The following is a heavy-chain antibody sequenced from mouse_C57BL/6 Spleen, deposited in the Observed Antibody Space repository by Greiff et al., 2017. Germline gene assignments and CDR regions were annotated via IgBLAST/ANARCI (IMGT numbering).Heavy chain of an antibody. V-gene: IGHV1-82*01. CDR3: ARGDYGSSFYAMDY. D-gene: IGHD1-1*01. CDR2: IYPGDGDT. Sequence: VKLVESGPELVKPGASVKISCKASGYAFSSSWMNWVKQRPGKGLEWIGRIYPGDGDTNYNGKFKGKATLTADKSSSTAYMQLSSLTSEDSAVYFCARGDYGSSFYAMDYWGQGTSVTVSS. J-gene: IGHJ4*01. CDR1: GYAFSSSW.